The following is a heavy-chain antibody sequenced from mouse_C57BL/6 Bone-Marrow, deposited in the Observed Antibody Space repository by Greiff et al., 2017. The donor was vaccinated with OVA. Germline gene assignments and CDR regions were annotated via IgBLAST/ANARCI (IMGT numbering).Heavy chain of an antibody. D-gene: IGHD1-1*01. Sequence: VQLKQSGTVLARPGASVKMSCKTSGYTFTSYWMHWVKQRPGQGLEWIGAIYPGNSDTSYNQKFKGKAKLTAVTSASTAYMELSSLTNEDSAVYYCTRRDGSSYAWFAYWGQGTLVTVSA. CDR3: TRRDGSSYAWFAY. J-gene: IGHJ3*01. V-gene: IGHV1-5*01. CDR1: GYTFTSYW. CDR2: IYPGNSDT.